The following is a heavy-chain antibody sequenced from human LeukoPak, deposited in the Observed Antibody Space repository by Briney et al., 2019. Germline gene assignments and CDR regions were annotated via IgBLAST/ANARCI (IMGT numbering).Heavy chain of an antibody. V-gene: IGHV3-23*01. CDR3: ARDPYNTILYRLAH. CDR1: GFAFGTYA. Sequence: GGSLRLSCAGSGFAFGTYAMSWVRQAPGMGREWVSSISADGQVTYYADSVEGRFTVSRDNSKSTPYLQLNSLRAEDTATYYCARDPYNTILYRLAHWGQGTLVTVSS. D-gene: IGHD3-10*01. CDR2: ISADGQVT. J-gene: IGHJ4*02.